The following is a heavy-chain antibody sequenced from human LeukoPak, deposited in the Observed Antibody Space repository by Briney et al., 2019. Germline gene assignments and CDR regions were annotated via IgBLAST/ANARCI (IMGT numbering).Heavy chain of an antibody. J-gene: IGHJ3*02. CDR2: IYYSGST. CDR3: ASSTVTTAFDI. CDR1: GGSISSYY. D-gene: IGHD4-17*01. Sequence: SETLSLTCTVSGGSISSYYWSWIRQPPGKGLEWIGYIYYSGSTYYNPSLKSRVTISVDTSKNQFSLKLSSVTAADTAVYYCASSTVTTAFDIWGQGTMVTVSS. V-gene: IGHV4-59*08.